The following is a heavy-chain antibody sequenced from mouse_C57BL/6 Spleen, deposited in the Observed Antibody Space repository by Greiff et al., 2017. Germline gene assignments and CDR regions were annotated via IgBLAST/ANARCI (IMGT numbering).Heavy chain of an antibody. CDR1: GYTFTDYE. V-gene: IGHV1-15*01. CDR2: IDPETGGT. D-gene: IGHD1-1*01. CDR3: TRGDITTVVEGFDY. Sequence: QVQLKQSGAELVRPGASVTLSCKASGYTFTDYEMHWVKQTPVHGLEWIGAIDPETGGTAYNQKFKGKAILTADKSSSTAYMELRSLTSEDSAVYYCTRGDITTVVEGFDYWGQGTTLTVSS. J-gene: IGHJ2*01.